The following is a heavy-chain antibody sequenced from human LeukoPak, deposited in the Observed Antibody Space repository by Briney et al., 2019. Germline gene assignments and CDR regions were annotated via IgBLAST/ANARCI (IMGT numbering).Heavy chain of an antibody. Sequence: ASVKVSXKXXXXXXTSYXINWVRQATGQGLEWMGWMNPNSGNTAYAQKFQGRVTMSRDTSISTAYMELSSLRSEDTAVYYCARLPKYSRPLDYWGQGTLVTVSS. CDR3: ARLPKYSRPLDY. V-gene: IGHV1-8*01. J-gene: IGHJ4*02. D-gene: IGHD6-6*01. CDR2: MNPNSGNT. CDR1: XXXXTSYX.